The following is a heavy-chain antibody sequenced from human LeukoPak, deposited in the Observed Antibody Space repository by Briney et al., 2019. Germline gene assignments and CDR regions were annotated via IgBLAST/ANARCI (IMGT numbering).Heavy chain of an antibody. V-gene: IGHV3-30*18. D-gene: IGHD3-22*01. J-gene: IGHJ4*02. Sequence: GGSLRLSCAASGFTFSSYGMHWVRQAPGKGLEWVAVISYDGSNKYYADSVKGRFTISRDNSKNTLYLQMNSLRAEDTAVYYCAKHHDSHLDYWGQGTLVTASS. CDR3: AKHHDSHLDY. CDR2: ISYDGSNK. CDR1: GFTFSSYG.